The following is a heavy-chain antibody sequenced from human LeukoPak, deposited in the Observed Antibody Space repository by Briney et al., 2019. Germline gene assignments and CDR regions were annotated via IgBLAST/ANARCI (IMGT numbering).Heavy chain of an antibody. J-gene: IGHJ4*02. CDR3: AKDENVAHWDSSSWYYFDY. CDR1: GFTFSSYG. D-gene: IGHD6-13*01. CDR2: ISYSGGST. Sequence: PGGSLRLSCAASGFTFSSYGMSWVRQAPGKGLEWVSSISYSGGSTDYADSVKGRFTISRDNSKNTLYLQMNSLRAEETAVYYCAKDENVAHWDSSSWYYFDYWGQGTLVTVSS. V-gene: IGHV3-23*01.